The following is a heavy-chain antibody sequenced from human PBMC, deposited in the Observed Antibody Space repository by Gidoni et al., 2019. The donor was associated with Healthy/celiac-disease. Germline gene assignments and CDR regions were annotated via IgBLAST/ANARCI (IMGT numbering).Heavy chain of an antibody. CDR2: ISSSGSTI. J-gene: IGHJ4*02. Sequence: QPGGSLRLSCAASGFTFSSYEMNWVRQAPGKGLEWVSYISSSGSTIYYADSVKGRFTISRDNAKNSLYLQMNSLRAEDTAVYYCARDKPDGGFDYWGQGTLVTVSS. D-gene: IGHD3-16*01. V-gene: IGHV3-48*03. CDR1: GFTFSSYE. CDR3: ARDKPDGGFDY.